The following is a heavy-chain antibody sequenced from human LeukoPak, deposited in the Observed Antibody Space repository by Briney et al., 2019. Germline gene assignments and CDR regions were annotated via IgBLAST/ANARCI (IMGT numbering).Heavy chain of an antibody. CDR1: GITLSNYG. Sequence: WGSLRLSCAVSGITLSNYGMSWVRQAPGRGLEWVAGISGSGGGTNYADSVKGRFTISRDNPKNTLYLQMNSLRAEDTAVYYCAKAPAGSRANYFDYWGQGTLVTVSS. J-gene: IGHJ4*02. CDR2: ISGSGGGT. D-gene: IGHD3-10*01. V-gene: IGHV3-23*01. CDR3: AKAPAGSRANYFDY.